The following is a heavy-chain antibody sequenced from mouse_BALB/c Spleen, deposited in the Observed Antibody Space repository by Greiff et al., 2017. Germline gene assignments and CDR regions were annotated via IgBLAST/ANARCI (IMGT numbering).Heavy chain of an antibody. Sequence: LQESGAELVKPGASVKLSCKASGYTFTEYIIHWVKQRSGQGLEWIGWFYPGSGSIKYNEKFKDKATLTADKSSSTVYMELSRLTSEDSAVYFCARHEVYYGNYGYFDVWGAGTTVTVSS. CDR3: ARHEVYYGNYGYFDV. D-gene: IGHD2-1*01. J-gene: IGHJ1*01. CDR1: GYTFTEYI. V-gene: IGHV1-62-2*01. CDR2: FYPGSGSI.